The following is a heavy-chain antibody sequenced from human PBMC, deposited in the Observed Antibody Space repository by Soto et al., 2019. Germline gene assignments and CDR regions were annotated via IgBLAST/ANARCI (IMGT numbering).Heavy chain of an antibody. Sequence: EVHLVESGGGLVQPGGSLRLSCAASGFTCSSHWMTWVRQTPGKGLEWVANINLDGSETYYVDSVTGRFTISRDNAKDSLYLQMSSLRAEDTAVYFCARGIGTGLDYFDCWGQGTLVTVSS. CDR3: ARGIGTGLDYFDC. CDR1: GFTCSSHW. D-gene: IGHD6-19*01. CDR2: INLDGSET. V-gene: IGHV3-7*04. J-gene: IGHJ4*02.